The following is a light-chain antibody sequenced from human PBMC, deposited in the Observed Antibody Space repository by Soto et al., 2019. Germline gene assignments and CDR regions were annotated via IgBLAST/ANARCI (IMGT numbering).Light chain of an antibody. Sequence: ELLLTQCPGTLSLSSLERATLSCMASQSVSSNLAWYQQKPGQAPRLLIYGASTRATGIPARFSGSGSGKELNLTISSLQSEYFAVSYCQEYHNWTPWPFSHGTKVDSK. J-gene: IGKJ1*01. V-gene: IGKV3-15*01. CDR3: QEYHNWTPWP. CDR1: QSVSSN. CDR2: GAS.